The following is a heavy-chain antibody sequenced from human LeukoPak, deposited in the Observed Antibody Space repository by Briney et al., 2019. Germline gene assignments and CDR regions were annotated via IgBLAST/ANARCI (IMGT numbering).Heavy chain of an antibody. CDR1: GFTFSSYW. CDR3: AREAYSSGWYYFDY. V-gene: IGHV3-7*01. D-gene: IGHD6-19*01. J-gene: IGHJ4*02. Sequence: GGSLRLSCAASGFTFSSYWMSWVRQAPWKGLEWVANIKQDGSEKYYVDSVKGRFTISRDNAKNSLYLQMNSLRAEDTAVYYCAREAYSSGWYYFDYWGQGTLVTVSS. CDR2: IKQDGSEK.